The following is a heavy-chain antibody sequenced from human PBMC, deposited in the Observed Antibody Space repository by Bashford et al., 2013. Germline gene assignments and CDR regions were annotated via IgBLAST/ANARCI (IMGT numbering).Heavy chain of an antibody. CDR3: ARESGSPGALIAAAGWFDP. Sequence: SSETLSLTCAVYGGSFSGYYWSWIRQPPGKGLEWIGEINHSGSTNYNPSLKSRVTISVDTSKNQFSLKLSSVTAADTAVYYCARESGSPGALIAAAGWFDPWGQGTLVTVSS. CDR1: GGSFSGYY. J-gene: IGHJ5*02. V-gene: IGHV4-34*01. CDR2: INHSGST. D-gene: IGHD6-13*01.